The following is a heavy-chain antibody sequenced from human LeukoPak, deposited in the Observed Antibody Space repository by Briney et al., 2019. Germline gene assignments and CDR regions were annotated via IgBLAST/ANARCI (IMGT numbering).Heavy chain of an antibody. D-gene: IGHD2-2*01. Sequence: GASVKVSCKASGYTFIDYYMHWVRQAPGQGLEWMGWINPNPNGGGTNYAQEFQGRVTMTRDTSISTAYMELNSLRSDDTAVYYCLRDGVPAPEEFDYWGQGTLVTVSS. CDR3: LRDGVPAPEEFDY. CDR2: INPNPNGGGT. CDR1: GYTFIDYY. V-gene: IGHV1-2*02. J-gene: IGHJ4*02.